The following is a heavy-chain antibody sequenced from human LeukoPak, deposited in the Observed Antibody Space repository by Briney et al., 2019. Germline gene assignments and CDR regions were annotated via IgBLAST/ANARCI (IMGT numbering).Heavy chain of an antibody. CDR3: ARGGYYYDSSGYYVDY. Sequence: ASVNVSCTASGYTFTGYYMHWVRQAPGQGLEWMGWINPNSGGTNYAQKFQGRVTMTRDTSISTAYMELSRLRSDDTAVYYCARGGYYYDSSGYYVDYWGQGTLVTVSS. CDR2: INPNSGGT. CDR1: GYTFTGYY. J-gene: IGHJ4*02. V-gene: IGHV1-2*02. D-gene: IGHD3-22*01.